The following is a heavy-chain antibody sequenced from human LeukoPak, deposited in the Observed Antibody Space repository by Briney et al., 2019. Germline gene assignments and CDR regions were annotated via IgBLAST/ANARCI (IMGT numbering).Heavy chain of an antibody. CDR3: ARRPEDYAYGMDV. V-gene: IGHV3-15*05. Sequence: GGSLRLSCAASGFTFSNAWMSWVRQAPGKGLEWVGRIKSKTDGGTTDYAAPVKGRFTISRDDSKNTLYLQMNSLRAEDTAVYYCARRPEDYAYGMDVWGQGTTVTVSS. D-gene: IGHD4-17*01. CDR1: GFTFSNAW. CDR2: IKSKTDGGTT. J-gene: IGHJ6*02.